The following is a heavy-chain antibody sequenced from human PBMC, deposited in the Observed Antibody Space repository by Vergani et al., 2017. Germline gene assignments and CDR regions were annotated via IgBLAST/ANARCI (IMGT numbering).Heavy chain of an antibody. J-gene: IGHJ4*02. CDR3: AGLYGDGGYSPF. Sequence: EVQLLESGGGSVQPGESLRLSCVASGFRFREHGMNWVRQAPGKGLEWVSGISGHDHRTLYADSVKGRFIISRDDSKNTLYLQMNSLRVEDTAIYYCAGLYGDGGYSPFWGQGTLVTVSS. V-gene: IGHV3-23*01. D-gene: IGHD2-21*02. CDR2: ISGHDHRT. CDR1: GFRFREHG.